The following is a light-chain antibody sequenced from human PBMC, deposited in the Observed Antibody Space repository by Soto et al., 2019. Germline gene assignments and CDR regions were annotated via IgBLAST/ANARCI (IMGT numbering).Light chain of an antibody. J-gene: IGKJ1*01. Sequence: DIQMTQSPSTLSASVGDSVTITCRASQSIRGRLAWYQQKPGKAPKLLIYDASSLEGWVPSRFSGSGSGTEFTLTISCLQPDDFATYFCQHYNNYPWMFGQGKNVEI. CDR2: DAS. V-gene: IGKV1-5*01. CDR1: QSIRGR. CDR3: QHYNNYPWM.